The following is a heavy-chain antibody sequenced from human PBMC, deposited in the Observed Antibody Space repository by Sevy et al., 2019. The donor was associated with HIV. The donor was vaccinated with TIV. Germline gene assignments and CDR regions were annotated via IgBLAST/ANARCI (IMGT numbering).Heavy chain of an antibody. J-gene: IGHJ4*02. CDR2: ISARGDTI. CDR3: ARMAGGMLAAIFDS. D-gene: IGHD3-16*01. CDR1: GFTFSSYA. V-gene: IGHV3-23*01. Sequence: GGSLRLSCIVSGFTFSSYAMKWVRQAPGKGLEWVSAISARGDTIYYADSVKGRFTVSRDNSKSTLYLQMHSLRVEDTATYFCARMAGGMLAAIFDSWGQGTLVTVSS.